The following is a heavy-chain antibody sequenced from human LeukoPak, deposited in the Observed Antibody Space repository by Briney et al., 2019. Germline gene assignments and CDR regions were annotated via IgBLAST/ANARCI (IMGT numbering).Heavy chain of an antibody. J-gene: IGHJ4*02. CDR3: ARASYSYDINGWVPFDY. Sequence: SETLSLTCTVSGYSISSGYNWGWIRQPPGKGREWIGRIYTSGSTNYNPSLKSRVTISGDTSKNQFSLRLSSVTAADTAVYYCARASYSYDINGWVPFDYWGQGTLVTVSS. D-gene: IGHD3-22*01. V-gene: IGHV4-38-2*02. CDR2: IYTSGST. CDR1: GYSISSGYN.